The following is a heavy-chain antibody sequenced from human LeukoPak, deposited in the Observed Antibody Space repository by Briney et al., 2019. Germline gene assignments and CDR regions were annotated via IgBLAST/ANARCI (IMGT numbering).Heavy chain of an antibody. CDR2: IKYDESEI. CDR1: GFTFSSYA. CDR3: ARDSSSGWSFDY. V-gene: IGHV3-7*01. Sequence: GGSLRLSCAASGFTFSSYAMSWVRQAPGKGLEWVANIKYDESEIYYVDSVKGRFTISRDYAKNSLYLRMNSLRAEDTAVYYCARDSSSGWSFDYWGQGTLVTVSS. J-gene: IGHJ4*02. D-gene: IGHD6-19*01.